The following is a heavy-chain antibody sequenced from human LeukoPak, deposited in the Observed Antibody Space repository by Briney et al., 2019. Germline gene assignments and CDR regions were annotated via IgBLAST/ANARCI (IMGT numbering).Heavy chain of an antibody. CDR1: GYTFTSCD. D-gene: IGHD6-13*01. V-gene: IGHV1-8*01. Sequence: GASVKVSCKASGYTFTSCDINWVRQATGQGLEWMGWMNPNSGDTGYAQNFQGRVTMTRNTSISTAYMELSSLRSEDTAVYCCARALGSSSWTAYYYYMDVWGKGTTVTISS. CDR2: MNPNSGDT. CDR3: ARALGSSSWTAYYYYMDV. J-gene: IGHJ6*03.